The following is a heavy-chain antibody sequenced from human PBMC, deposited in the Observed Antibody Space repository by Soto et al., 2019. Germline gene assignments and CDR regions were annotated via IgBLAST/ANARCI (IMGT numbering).Heavy chain of an antibody. CDR3: ARAHYDALTEFHTPSFVF. CDR1: GFTFSDYY. CDR2: ISNSGRFT. J-gene: IGHJ1*01. Sequence: GGSLRLSCAASGFTFSDYYMSWIRQVPGKGLEWVSYISNSGRFTTYADSVQGRFTISRDNAKNSLSLQMNNLRADDTAVYYCARAHYDALTEFHTPSFVFWGLGTLLTVFS. V-gene: IGHV3-11*06. D-gene: IGHD3-9*01.